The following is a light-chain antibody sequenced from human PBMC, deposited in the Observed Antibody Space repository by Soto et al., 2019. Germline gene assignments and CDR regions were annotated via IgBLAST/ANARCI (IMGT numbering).Light chain of an antibody. Sequence: QAVVTQEPSCSVSPGATVTLTCGLSAGSVSTNNYPRWYQQTPGQAPRTLIYSTYTRSSGGPDRYSASILGNKAALTITGAQADDESDSYCVLYMGSGIWVFGGGTKLTVL. CDR3: VLYMGSGIWV. CDR2: STY. V-gene: IGLV8-61*01. J-gene: IGLJ3*02. CDR1: AGSVSTNNY.